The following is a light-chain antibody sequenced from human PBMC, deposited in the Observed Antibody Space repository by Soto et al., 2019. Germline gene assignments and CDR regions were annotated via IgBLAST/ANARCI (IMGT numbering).Light chain of an antibody. J-gene: IGLJ1*01. Sequence: SGNGAHLQGGPIFKKRTSSDVGGYNYVSWYQQHPGKAPKLMIYEVSKRPSGVPDRFSGSKSGNTASLTVSGLQAEDEADYYCSSYAGSNNVFGTGTKVTVL. CDR3: SSYAGSNNV. V-gene: IGLV2-8*01. CDR1: SSDVGGYNY. CDR2: EVS.